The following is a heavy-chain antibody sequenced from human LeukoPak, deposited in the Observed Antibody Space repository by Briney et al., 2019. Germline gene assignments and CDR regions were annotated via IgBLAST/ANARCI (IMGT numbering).Heavy chain of an antibody. V-gene: IGHV4-39*07. CDR1: GGSISSSSYY. CDR3: ASQKPGYFGWLLNYFDY. J-gene: IGHJ4*02. CDR2: IYYSGST. Sequence: SETLSLTCTVSGGSISSSSYYWGWIRQPPGKGLEWIGSIYYSGSTYYNPSLKSRVTISVDTPKNQFSLKLSSVTAADTAVYYCASQKPGYFGWLLNYFDYWGQGTLVTVSS. D-gene: IGHD3-9*01.